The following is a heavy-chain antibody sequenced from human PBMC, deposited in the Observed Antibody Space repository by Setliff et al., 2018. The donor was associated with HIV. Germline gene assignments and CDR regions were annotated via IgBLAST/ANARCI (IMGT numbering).Heavy chain of an antibody. Sequence: PGGSLRLSCAASGFTFSNYAMNWVRQAPGKGLEWVGRIKTQPSNYATAHGASMEGRFTISRDDSKSTAYLQLSSLKVEDTAVYYCTPITGYYMDVWGKGTTVTVSS. J-gene: IGHJ6*03. V-gene: IGHV3-73*01. D-gene: IGHD1-20*01. CDR2: IKTQPSNYAT. CDR1: GFTFSNYA. CDR3: TPITGYYMDV.